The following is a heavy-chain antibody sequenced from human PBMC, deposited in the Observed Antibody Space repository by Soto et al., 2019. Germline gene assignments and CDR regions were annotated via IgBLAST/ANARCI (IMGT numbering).Heavy chain of an antibody. CDR3: ARHAARKSSSSSFEY. CDR1: GGSISGSGHY. Sequence: SLSLTCPVSGGSISGSGHYWGWVRQPPGKGLEWIASISYSGNTYYNPSLKSRVTISVDSSKNQISLKLSSMTATDTAVYYCARHAARKSSSSSFEYWGQGILVSGSS. J-gene: IGHJ4*02. V-gene: IGHV4-39*01. CDR2: ISYSGNT. D-gene: IGHD6-6*01.